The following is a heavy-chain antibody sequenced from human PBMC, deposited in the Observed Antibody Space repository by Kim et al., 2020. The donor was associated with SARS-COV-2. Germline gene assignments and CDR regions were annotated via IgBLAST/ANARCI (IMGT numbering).Heavy chain of an antibody. CDR3: AKDRKYYDILTGYLSPSPHYYYYGMDV. Sequence: GGSLRLSCAASGFTFSSYGMHWVRQAPGKGLEWVAVISYDGSNKYYADSVKGRFTISRDNSKNTLYLQMNSLRAEDTAVYYCAKDRKYYDILTGYLSPSPHYYYYGMDVWGQGTTVTVSS. CDR1: GFTFSSYG. D-gene: IGHD3-9*01. V-gene: IGHV3-30*18. CDR2: ISYDGSNK. J-gene: IGHJ6*02.